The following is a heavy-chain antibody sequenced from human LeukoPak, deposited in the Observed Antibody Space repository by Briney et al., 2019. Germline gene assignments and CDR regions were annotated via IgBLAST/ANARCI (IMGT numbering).Heavy chain of an antibody. V-gene: IGHV4-34*01. Sequence: PSETLSLTCAVYGGSLSGYFWNWIRQPPGKGLEWIGEINHSGSTHHNQSLKSRVTISIDMSKNQVSLKLSSVTAADTAVYYCARGPDSGSYFAWFGPWGQGTLVTVSS. CDR3: ARGPDSGSYFAWFGP. D-gene: IGHD3-10*01. CDR2: INHSGST. CDR1: GGSLSGYF. J-gene: IGHJ5*02.